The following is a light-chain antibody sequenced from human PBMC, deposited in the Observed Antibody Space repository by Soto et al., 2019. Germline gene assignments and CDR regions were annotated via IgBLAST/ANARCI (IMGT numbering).Light chain of an antibody. CDR1: QSVSSN. J-gene: IGKJ4*01. CDR3: QQRSNWPPT. Sequence: DIVLTQSPATLSLSPGERATLSCRASQSVSSNLAWYQQKPGQAPRLLIYDASKGATGIPARFSGSGSGTDFTLTISSLEPEDVAVYYCQQRSNWPPTFGGGTKVEIK. V-gene: IGKV3-11*01. CDR2: DAS.